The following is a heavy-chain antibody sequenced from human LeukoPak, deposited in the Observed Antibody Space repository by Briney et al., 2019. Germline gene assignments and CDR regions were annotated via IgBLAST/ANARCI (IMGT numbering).Heavy chain of an antibody. CDR3: AREGREPAAGMDY. V-gene: IGHV4-59*01. CDR1: GGSISSYY. CDR2: IYYIGST. D-gene: IGHD6-13*01. J-gene: IGHJ4*02. Sequence: SETLSLTCTVSGGSISSYYWSWIRQPPGKGLEWIGYIYYIGSTNYNPSLTSRVTISVDTSKNQFSLRLSSVTAADSAVYFCAREGREPAAGMDYWGQGTLVTVSS.